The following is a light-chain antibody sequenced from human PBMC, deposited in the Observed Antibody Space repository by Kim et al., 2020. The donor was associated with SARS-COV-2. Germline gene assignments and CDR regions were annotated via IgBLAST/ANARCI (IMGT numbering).Light chain of an antibody. CDR2: SNN. CDR1: SSNIVSNT. Sequence: QSVLTQPPSASGTPGQRVTISCSGSSSNIVSNTVNWYQQLPGTAPKLLIYSNNQRPSGVPDRFSGSKSGTSASLAISGLQSEDEADYYCAAWDDSLNVWVLGGGTGRTVL. CDR3: AAWDDSLNVWV. J-gene: IGLJ3*02. V-gene: IGLV1-44*01.